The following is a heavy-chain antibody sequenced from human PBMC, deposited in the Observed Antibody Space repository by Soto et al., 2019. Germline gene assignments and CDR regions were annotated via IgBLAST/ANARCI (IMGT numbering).Heavy chain of an antibody. D-gene: IGHD3-3*01. J-gene: IGHJ4*02. CDR1: GYTFTGYY. CDR3: ARATTITYYDFWSGYLAPEFDY. V-gene: IGHV1-2*04. Sequence: ASVKVSCKASGYTFTGYYMHWVRQAPGQGLEWMGWINPNSGGTNYAQKFQGWVTMTRDTSISTAYMELSRLRSDDTAVYYCARATTITYYDFWSGYLAPEFDYWGQGTLVTVSS. CDR2: INPNSGGT.